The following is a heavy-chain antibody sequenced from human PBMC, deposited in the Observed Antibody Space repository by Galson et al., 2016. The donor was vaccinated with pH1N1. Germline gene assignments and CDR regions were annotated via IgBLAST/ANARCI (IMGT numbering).Heavy chain of an antibody. V-gene: IGHV3-23*01. CDR1: GFSFSNYA. CDR2: FSGSGSST. CDR3: AKDITMVRGASGAMDV. D-gene: IGHD3-10*01. Sequence: SLRLSCAASGFSFSNYAMHWVRRAPGKGLEWVPAFSGSGSSTYYADSVKGRFTISRDNSKNTLYLQMNSLRAEDTAMYYCAKDITMVRGASGAMDVWGQGTTVTVSS. J-gene: IGHJ6*02.